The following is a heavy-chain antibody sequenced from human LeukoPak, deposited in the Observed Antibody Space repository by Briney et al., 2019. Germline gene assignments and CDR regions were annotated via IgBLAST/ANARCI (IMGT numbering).Heavy chain of an antibody. CDR3: ARAISAAYSSSVDY. J-gene: IGHJ4*02. CDR1: GFTVSSNY. Sequence: GGSLRLSCAASGFTVSSNYMSWVRQAPGKGLEWVSSISSSSSYIYYADSVKGRFTISRDNAKNSLYLQMNSLRAEDTAVYYCARAISAAYSSSVDYWGQGTLVTVSS. CDR2: ISSSSSYI. D-gene: IGHD6-13*01. V-gene: IGHV3-21*04.